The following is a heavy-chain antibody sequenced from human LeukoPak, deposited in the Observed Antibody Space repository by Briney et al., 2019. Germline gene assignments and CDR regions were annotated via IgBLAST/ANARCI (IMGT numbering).Heavy chain of an antibody. J-gene: IGHJ5*02. CDR1: GSTFSDYY. D-gene: IGHD6-6*01. Sequence: GGSLRLSCAASGSTFSDYYMSWIRQAPGKGLEWVSYISSSGSTIYYADSVKGRFTISRDNAKNSLYLQMNSLRAEDTAVYYCVRVYGYSSSWGWFDPWGQGTLVTVSS. V-gene: IGHV3-11*04. CDR2: ISSSGSTI. CDR3: VRVYGYSSSWGWFDP.